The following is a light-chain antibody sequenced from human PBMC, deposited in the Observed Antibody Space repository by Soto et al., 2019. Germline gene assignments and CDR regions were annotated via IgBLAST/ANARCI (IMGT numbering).Light chain of an antibody. CDR3: SSYTSISTLV. CDR2: NDS. Sequence: QSVLIQPPSASGTPGQRVTISCSGSSSNIGSNTVNWFQQVPGMAPRLLIYNDSQRPSGVPDRFSGSRSGNTASLTISGLQAEDEADYYCSSYTSISTLVFGGGTKVTVL. CDR1: SSNIGSNT. J-gene: IGLJ3*02. V-gene: IGLV1-44*01.